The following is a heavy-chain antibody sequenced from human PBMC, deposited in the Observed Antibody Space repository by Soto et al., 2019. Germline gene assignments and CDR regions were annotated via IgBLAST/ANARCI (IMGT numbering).Heavy chain of an antibody. CDR1: GFTFGNNA. D-gene: IGHD3-22*01. J-gene: IGHJ3*02. CDR2: IRSKNYGRTT. V-gene: IGHV3-49*03. Sequence: GGSLRRSCTGSGFTFGNNAMTWFRQAPGKGLEWVGFIRSKNYGRTTEYAASVQGRFTISRDDSKGIAYLEMNSLTTDDTAVYYCSRPSYYYDSSGFEPGAFDIWGQGTMVTVSS. CDR3: SRPSYYYDSSGFEPGAFDI.